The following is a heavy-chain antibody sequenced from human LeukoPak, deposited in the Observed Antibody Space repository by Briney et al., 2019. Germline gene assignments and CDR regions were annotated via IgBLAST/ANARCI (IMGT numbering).Heavy chain of an antibody. Sequence: PGGSLRLSCAASGFTFSSYSMNWVRQAPGKGLEWVSYISSSSSTIYYADSVKGRFTISRDNAKNSLYLQMNSLRAEDTAVYYCAREKNLEWLVRGYGMDVWGQGTTVTVSS. CDR3: AREKNLEWLVRGYGMDV. CDR1: GFTFSSYS. D-gene: IGHD6-19*01. J-gene: IGHJ6*02. CDR2: ISSSSSTI. V-gene: IGHV3-48*04.